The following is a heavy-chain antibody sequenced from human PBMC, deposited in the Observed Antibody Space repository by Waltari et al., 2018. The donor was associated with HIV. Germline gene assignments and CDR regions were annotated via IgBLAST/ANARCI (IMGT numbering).Heavy chain of an antibody. V-gene: IGHV3-7*01. CDR3: AGRSPARRLNWFDP. J-gene: IGHJ5*02. D-gene: IGHD2-8*01. CDR2: RKQDGSEK. Sequence: EVQLVESGGGLVQPGGSLRLSCAASGFTFSSYWMSWVRQAPGKGVEVVANRKQDGSEKDYGDSMKGRFTISRDNAKNSLYLQINSLRAEDTAVYYCAGRSPARRLNWFDPWGQGTLVIVSS. CDR1: GFTFSSYW.